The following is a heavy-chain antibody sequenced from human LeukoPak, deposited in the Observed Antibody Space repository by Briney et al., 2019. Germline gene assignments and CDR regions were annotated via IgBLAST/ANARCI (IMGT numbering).Heavy chain of an antibody. D-gene: IGHD6-19*01. CDR3: ARHSSGSVVAFDY. Sequence: PSETLSLTCAVSGDSISSRSYYWGWIRQPPGKGLEWIGSIYYSGSTYYNPSLKSRVTISVDTSKTQFSLRLSSVTAADTAVYYCARHSSGSVVAFDYWGQGTLVTVSS. V-gene: IGHV4-39*01. CDR2: IYYSGST. J-gene: IGHJ4*02. CDR1: GDSISSRSYY.